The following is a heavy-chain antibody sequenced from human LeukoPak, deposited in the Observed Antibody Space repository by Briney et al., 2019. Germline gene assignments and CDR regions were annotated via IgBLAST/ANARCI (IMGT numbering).Heavy chain of an antibody. V-gene: IGHV3-23*01. CDR3: AKDPSIGKYCTNGVCSPFDY. Sequence: PGGSLRLSSARSRVTFSSYVMSWARHAPGQGLEWGSVISDSGDYTSYADSVRGWFTIYRDNSRNTLYLQIISLKPEDTAVYYCAKDPSIGKYCTNGVCSPFDYWGQGALVTVSS. CDR1: RVTFSSYV. CDR2: ISDSGDYT. D-gene: IGHD2-8*01. J-gene: IGHJ4*02.